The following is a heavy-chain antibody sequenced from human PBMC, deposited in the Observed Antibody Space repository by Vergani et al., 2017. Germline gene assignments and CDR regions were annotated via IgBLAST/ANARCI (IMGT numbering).Heavy chain of an antibody. V-gene: IGHV3-48*02. J-gene: IGHJ2*01. CDR3: VKDNDYDADGPFDL. CDR1: GFTFSSYS. CDR2: IDRNYGV. Sequence: EVQLVESGGGLVQPGGSLRLSCAASGFTFSSYSMNWVRQAPGKGLEWVSGIDRNYGVKNGNSFEGRFSISRDNAKKAVFLQMNNLRHEDTALYFCVKDNDYDADGPFDLWGRGTLVTVSS. D-gene: IGHD3-16*01.